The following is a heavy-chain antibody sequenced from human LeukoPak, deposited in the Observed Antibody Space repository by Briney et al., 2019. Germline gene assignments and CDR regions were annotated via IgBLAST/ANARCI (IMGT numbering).Heavy chain of an antibody. J-gene: IGHJ4*02. D-gene: IGHD2-2*01. CDR1: GITFRSYG. V-gene: IGHV3-30*02. Sequence: GFLRLSCAASGITFRSYGIHWVRQAPGKGPEWGSFLRYDGRNKYYADSVKGRFTISRDNSKNTLYLQINSLRAEDTAVYYCAKSPRYCSSTSCSHALYYFDYWGQGTLVTVSS. CDR3: AKSPRYCSSTSCSHALYYFDY. CDR2: LRYDGRNK.